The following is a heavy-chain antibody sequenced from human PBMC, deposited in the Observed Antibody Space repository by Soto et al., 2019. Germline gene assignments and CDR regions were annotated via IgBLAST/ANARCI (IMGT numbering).Heavy chain of an antibody. CDR2: IGGSGGLT. V-gene: IGHV3-23*01. Sequence: EVQVLESGGGLVQPGGSLRLSCAASGFTFSSYAMSWVRQAPGKGLEWVSAIGGSGGLTYYADSVKGRFTISRDNSKNTLYLQMNSLRAEDTAVYYCARDSTRTPYGMDVWGRGIKVTVSS. CDR1: GFTFSSYA. J-gene: IGHJ6*02. CDR3: ARDSTRTPYGMDV.